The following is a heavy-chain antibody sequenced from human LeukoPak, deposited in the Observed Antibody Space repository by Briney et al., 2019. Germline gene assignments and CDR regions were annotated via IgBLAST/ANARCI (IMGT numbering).Heavy chain of an antibody. CDR2: IVVGSGNT. D-gene: IGHD4-11*01. CDR3: AAGRSDSNYENWFDP. V-gene: IGHV1-58*02. Sequence: SVKVSCKASGFTFTSSAMQWVRQARGQRLEWIGWIVVGSGNTNYAQKFQERVTITRDMSTSTAYMELSSLRSEDTAVYYCAAGRSDSNYENWFDPWGQGTLVTVSS. CDR1: GFTFTSSA. J-gene: IGHJ5*02.